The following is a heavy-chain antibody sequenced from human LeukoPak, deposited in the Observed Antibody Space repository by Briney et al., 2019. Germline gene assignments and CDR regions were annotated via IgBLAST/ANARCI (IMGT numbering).Heavy chain of an antibody. Sequence: KSSETLSLTCTVSGGSVSSGNYYWTWIRQPPGKGLEWIGYVYYSGSTNYNPSLKSRVTMSVDTSKNQFSLKLTSVTAVDTAVYYCARRSGYSPNWFDPWGQGTLVTVSS. J-gene: IGHJ5*02. CDR3: ARRSGYSPNWFDP. CDR2: VYYSGST. V-gene: IGHV4-61*01. D-gene: IGHD3-3*01. CDR1: GGSVSSGNYY.